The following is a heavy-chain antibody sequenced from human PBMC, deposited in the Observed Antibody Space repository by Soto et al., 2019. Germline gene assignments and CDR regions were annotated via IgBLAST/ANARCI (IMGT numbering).Heavy chain of an antibody. V-gene: IGHV4-59*01. CDR1: NGSISTYY. CDR3: ARSRSKRKPFHH. Sequence: SETLSLTCTLSNGSISTYYWIWIRQPSGRSLEWIGHIYYTGSPTYNPCLKSRVLISEDTFKKPVSLKLSFVNAEDTAVYYCARSRSKRKPFHHWGRGTLVTVSS. J-gene: IGHJ1*01. CDR2: IYYTGSP.